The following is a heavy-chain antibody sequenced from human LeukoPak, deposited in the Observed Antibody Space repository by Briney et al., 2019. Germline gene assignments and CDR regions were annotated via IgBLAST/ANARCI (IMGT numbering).Heavy chain of an antibody. J-gene: IGHJ3*01. CDR3: AGGTPITDAFDL. V-gene: IGHV3-53*01. Sequence: GGSLRLSCAASGFTVSSNYMSWVRQAPGKGLEWVSAIYTGGSTHYADPVKGRFTIPRDNSKNTLYLQMNSLRAEDTAVYYCAGGTPITDAFDLWGQGTMVTVSS. CDR1: GFTVSSNY. D-gene: IGHD5-24*01. CDR2: IYTGGST.